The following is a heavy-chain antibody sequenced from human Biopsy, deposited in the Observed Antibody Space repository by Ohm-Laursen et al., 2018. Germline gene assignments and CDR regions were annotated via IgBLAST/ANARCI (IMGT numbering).Heavy chain of an antibody. CDR3: ARESPLRLGVCGAIRCFKEVFGMDV. V-gene: IGHV1-46*01. Sequence: SVKVSCKASGYNFGNYYINWVRKVPGQGLEWLGVINPVAGATMYAQKFQDRITMTRDTSTNTVYMDLTSLTSESTAVYYCARESPLRLGVCGAIRCFKEVFGMDVWGQGTTVIVSS. CDR1: GYNFGNYY. CDR2: INPVAGAT. D-gene: IGHD2-21*01. J-gene: IGHJ6*02.